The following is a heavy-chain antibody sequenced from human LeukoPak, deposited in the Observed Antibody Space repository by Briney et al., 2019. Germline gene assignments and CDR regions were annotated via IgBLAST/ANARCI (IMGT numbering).Heavy chain of an antibody. CDR2: ISSSGSTI. CDR1: GFTFSSYE. V-gene: IGHV3-48*03. J-gene: IGHJ6*02. Sequence: GGSLRLSCAVSGFTFSSYEMNWVRKAPGKGLEWVSYISSSGSTIYYADSVKGRFTISRDNSKNTLYLQMNSLRAEDTAVYYCARETDCSSTSCYADARYYYGMGVWGQGTTVTVSS. D-gene: IGHD2-2*01. CDR3: ARETDCSSTSCYADARYYYGMGV.